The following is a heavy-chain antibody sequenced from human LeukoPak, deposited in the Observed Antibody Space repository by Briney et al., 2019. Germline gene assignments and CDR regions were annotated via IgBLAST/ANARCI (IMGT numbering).Heavy chain of an antibody. Sequence: SETLSLTCAVYGESFSGYYWSWIRQPPGKGLEWIGEINDSGSTNYNPSLKSRVTISVDTSKNQFSLKLSSVTAADTAVYYCARGEDYDYVEGSYRSFDYWGQGTLVTVSS. CDR1: GESFSGYY. V-gene: IGHV4-34*01. CDR2: INDSGST. D-gene: IGHD3-16*02. CDR3: ARGEDYDYVEGSYRSFDY. J-gene: IGHJ4*02.